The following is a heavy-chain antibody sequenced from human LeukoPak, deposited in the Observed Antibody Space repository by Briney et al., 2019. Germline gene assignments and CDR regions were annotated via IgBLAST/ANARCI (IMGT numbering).Heavy chain of an antibody. V-gene: IGHV4-59*08. CDR2: IYYSGST. CDR3: ARLEGNYYDSSGYAIH. J-gene: IGHJ4*02. Sequence: TSETLSLTCTVSGGSISSYYWSWIRQPPGKGLEWIGYIYYSGSTNYNPSLKSRVTISVDTSKNQFSLKLSSVTAADTAVYYCARLEGNYYDSSGYAIHWGQGTLVTVSS. D-gene: IGHD3-22*01. CDR1: GGSISSYY.